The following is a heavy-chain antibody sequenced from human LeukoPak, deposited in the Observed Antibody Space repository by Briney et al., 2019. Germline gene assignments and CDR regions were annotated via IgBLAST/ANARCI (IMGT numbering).Heavy chain of an antibody. Sequence: ASVKVTCKASGYTFTGYYMHWVRQAPGQGLEWMGWINPNSGGTNYAQKFQGRVTMTRDTSISTAYMELSRLTSDDTAVYYCARDFIRGYYYYYMDVWGKGTTVTVSS. V-gene: IGHV1-2*02. CDR2: INPNSGGT. CDR3: ARDFIRGYYYYYMDV. J-gene: IGHJ6*03. CDR1: GYTFTGYY.